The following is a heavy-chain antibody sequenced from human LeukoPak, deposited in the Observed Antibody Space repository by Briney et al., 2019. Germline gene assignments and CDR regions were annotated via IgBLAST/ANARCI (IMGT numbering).Heavy chain of an antibody. D-gene: IGHD6-6*01. Sequence: GASVKVSCKASGYTFTSHDINWVRQATGQGLEWMGWMNPNSGNTGYAQKFQGRVTITRNTSISTAYMELSSLRSEDTAVYYCARSIAARPGWVGYYYYYYMDVWGKGTTVTVSS. J-gene: IGHJ6*03. V-gene: IGHV1-8*01. CDR2: MNPNSGNT. CDR1: GYTFTSHD. CDR3: ARSIAARPGWVGYYYYYYMDV.